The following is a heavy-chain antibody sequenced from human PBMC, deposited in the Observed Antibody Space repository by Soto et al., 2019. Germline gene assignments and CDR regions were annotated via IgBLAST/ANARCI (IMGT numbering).Heavy chain of an antibody. V-gene: IGHV4-59*01. Sequence: SETLSLTCTVSGGSISSYYWSWIRQPPGKGLEWIGYIYYSGSTDYNPSLKSRVTISVDTSKNQFSLKLSSVTAADTAVYYCARCGGLNYYGMDVWGQGTTVTVSS. CDR1: GGSISSYY. D-gene: IGHD3-16*01. J-gene: IGHJ6*02. CDR3: ARCGGLNYYGMDV. CDR2: IYYSGST.